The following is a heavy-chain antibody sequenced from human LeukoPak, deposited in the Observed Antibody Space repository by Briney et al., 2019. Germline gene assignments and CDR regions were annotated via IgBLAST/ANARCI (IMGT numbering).Heavy chain of an antibody. V-gene: IGHV3-53*05. CDR3: ARGVEVFPYYDFWSGYSAFDP. CDR2: LYGGGTT. J-gene: IGHJ5*02. CDR1: GVTVSSNY. Sequence: GGSLRLSCAVFGVTVSSNYMSWVRQAPGKGLEWVSVLYGGGTTYYADSVKGRFTISRDNSKNTLYLQMNSLRAEDTAVYYCARGVEVFPYYDFWSGYSAFDPWGQGTLVTVSS. D-gene: IGHD3-3*01.